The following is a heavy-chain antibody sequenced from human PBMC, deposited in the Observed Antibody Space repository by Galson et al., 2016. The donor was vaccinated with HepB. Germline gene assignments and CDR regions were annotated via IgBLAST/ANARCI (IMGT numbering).Heavy chain of an antibody. CDR3: AGSRHHDFWTGYDFFEY. J-gene: IGHJ4*02. Sequence: SVKVSCKASGDTLSRYTISWVRQAAGQGFEWMGRIIPVPGIPSNAQKFHDRVTITADKSTDTAYMELTSLTSDDTAVYYCAGSRHHDFWTGYDFFEYWGQGTLVTVSS. CDR2: IIPVPGIP. CDR1: GDTLSRYT. V-gene: IGHV1-69*02. D-gene: IGHD3/OR15-3a*01.